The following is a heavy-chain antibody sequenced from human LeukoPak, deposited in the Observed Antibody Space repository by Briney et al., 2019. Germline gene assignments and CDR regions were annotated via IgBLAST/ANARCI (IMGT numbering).Heavy chain of an antibody. CDR3: ARDPERSYGDYDYYYYMDV. D-gene: IGHD4-17*01. Sequence: GASVKVSCKASGGTFSSHAISWVRQAPGQGLEWMGGIIPIFGTANYAQKFQGRVTITADKSTSTAYMELSSLRSEDTAVYYCARDPERSYGDYDYYYYMDVWGKGTTVTVSS. J-gene: IGHJ6*03. V-gene: IGHV1-69*06. CDR2: IIPIFGTA. CDR1: GGTFSSHA.